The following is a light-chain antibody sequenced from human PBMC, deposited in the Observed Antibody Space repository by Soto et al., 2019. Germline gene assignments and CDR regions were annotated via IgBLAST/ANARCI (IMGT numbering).Light chain of an antibody. CDR1: SSDVGGYNY. V-gene: IGLV2-14*01. J-gene: IGLJ2*01. CDR2: EVS. Sequence: QSALTQPASMSGSPGRSITISCTGTSSDVGGYNYVSWYQQHPGKAPKLMIYEVSNRPSGISNRFSGSKSGNTASLTISGLQAEDVADYYCSSHTSSSTLVFGGGTKLTVL. CDR3: SSHTSSSTLV.